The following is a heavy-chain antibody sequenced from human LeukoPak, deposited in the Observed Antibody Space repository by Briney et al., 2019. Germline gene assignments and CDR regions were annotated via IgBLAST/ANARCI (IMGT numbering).Heavy chain of an antibody. CDR2: ITGSGGNT. CDR1: GFIFSSYS. V-gene: IGHV3-23*01. D-gene: IGHD6-13*01. J-gene: IGHJ6*02. CDR3: AKAASSSWPSYYYGMDV. Sequence: SGGSLRLSCAASGFIFSSYSKSWVRQAPGKGLESLSVITGSGGNTYYADSVKGRFTISKDNSKNTVYLQMSSLRVDDTAVYYCAKAASSSWPSYYYGMDVWGQGTTVTVSS.